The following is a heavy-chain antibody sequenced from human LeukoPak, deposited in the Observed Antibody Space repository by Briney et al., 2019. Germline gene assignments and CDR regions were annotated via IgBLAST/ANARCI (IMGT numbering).Heavy chain of an antibody. J-gene: IGHJ4*02. CDR1: GGSINTFY. Sequence: PSASLSLTCTVSGGSINTFYWSWIRHPQGKRLEWIGHISYSGTTNYNASRRIRVTISVDTSKNQFSLKLRSGTAADTAVYYCASRYSSALYSLVGWGQGTLVTVSS. V-gene: IGHV4-59*08. CDR2: ISYSGTT. D-gene: IGHD6-19*01. CDR3: ASRYSSALYSLVG.